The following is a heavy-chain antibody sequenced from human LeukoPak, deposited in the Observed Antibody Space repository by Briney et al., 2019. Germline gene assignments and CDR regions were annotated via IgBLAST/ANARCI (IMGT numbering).Heavy chain of an antibody. CDR2: IYYSGST. Sequence: PSETLSLTCTVSGGSISSSSYYWSWIRQHPGKGLEWIGYIYYSGSTYYNPSLKSRVTISVDTSKNQFSLKLSSVTAADTAVYYCARERMWSYYYGMDVWGQGTTVTVSS. V-gene: IGHV4-31*03. D-gene: IGHD2-21*01. CDR3: ARERMWSYYYGMDV. CDR1: GGSISSSSYY. J-gene: IGHJ6*02.